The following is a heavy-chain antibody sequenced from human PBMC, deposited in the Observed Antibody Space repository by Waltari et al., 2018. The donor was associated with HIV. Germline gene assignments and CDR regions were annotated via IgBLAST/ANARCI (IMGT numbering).Heavy chain of an antibody. Sequence: EVQLVESGGGLVQPGGSLRLSCAASGLNTSSLNWVRQAPGKGLEWIAYISSSSSTINYADSVKGRFTISRDNGKNSISLQMNSLTAEDTAVYFCARDFSSGGTYQQFSFDYWGQGTLVTVSS. CDR2: ISSSSSTI. J-gene: IGHJ4*02. CDR1: GLNTSS. D-gene: IGHD3-16*02. CDR3: ARDFSSGGTYQQFSFDY. V-gene: IGHV3-48*01.